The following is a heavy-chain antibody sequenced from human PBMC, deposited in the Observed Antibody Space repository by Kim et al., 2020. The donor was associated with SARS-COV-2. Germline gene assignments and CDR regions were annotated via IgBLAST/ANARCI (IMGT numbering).Heavy chain of an antibody. J-gene: IGHJ6*02. Sequence: GGSLRLSCAASGFTFSSYGMHWVRQAPGKGLEWVTVISYDGSNKYYADSVKGRFTISRDNSKNTLYLQMNSLRAEDTAVYYCAKGYCSGGSCYSGAHYYYYYGMDVWGPGTTVTVSS. D-gene: IGHD2-15*01. V-gene: IGHV3-30*18. CDR1: GFTFSSYG. CDR2: ISYDGSNK. CDR3: AKGYCSGGSCYSGAHYYYYYGMDV.